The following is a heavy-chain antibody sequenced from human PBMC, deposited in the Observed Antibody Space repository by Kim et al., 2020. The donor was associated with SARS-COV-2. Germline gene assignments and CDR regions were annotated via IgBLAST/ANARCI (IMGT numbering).Heavy chain of an antibody. J-gene: IGHJ5*02. CDR3: ARGYCSTTSCFMWGNWFDP. D-gene: IGHD2-2*01. Sequence: SETLSLTCTVSGGSISSGDSYWSWIRQPPGKGLEWIGYTHYSGSTYYNPSLKSRVTISIDTSKSQFSLKLTSVTAADTAVYYCARGYCSTTSCFMWGNWFDPWGQGTLVTVSS. CDR1: GGSISSGDSY. V-gene: IGHV4-30-4*01. CDR2: THYSGST.